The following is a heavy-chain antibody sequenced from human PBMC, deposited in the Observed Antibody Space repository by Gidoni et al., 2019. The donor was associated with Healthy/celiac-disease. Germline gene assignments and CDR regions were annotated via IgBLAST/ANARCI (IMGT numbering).Heavy chain of an antibody. V-gene: IGHV4-61*02. D-gene: IGHD3-16*02. CDR1: GGSISSGSYY. CDR3: ARGADYVWGSYRWDPDY. J-gene: IGHJ4*02. Sequence: QVQLQESGPGLVKPSQTLSLTCTVSGGSISSGSYYWSWIRQPAGKGLEWIGRIYTSGSTNYNPSLKSRVTISVDTSKNQFSLKLSSVTAADTAVYYCARGADYVWGSYRWDPDYWGQGTLVTVSS. CDR2: IYTSGST.